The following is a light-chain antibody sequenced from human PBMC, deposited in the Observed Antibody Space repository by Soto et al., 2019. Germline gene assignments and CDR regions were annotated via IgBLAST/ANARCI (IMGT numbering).Light chain of an antibody. Sequence: EIVMTQSPATLSVSPGERATLSCRASQSVSSNLAWYQQKPGQAPRLLIYVASTRATGIPARFSGSGSGTEFTLTISNLPSEDFAVYYCQQYNNWPPYTFGQGTKLEIK. V-gene: IGKV3-15*01. CDR1: QSVSSN. CDR2: VAS. J-gene: IGKJ2*01. CDR3: QQYNNWPPYT.